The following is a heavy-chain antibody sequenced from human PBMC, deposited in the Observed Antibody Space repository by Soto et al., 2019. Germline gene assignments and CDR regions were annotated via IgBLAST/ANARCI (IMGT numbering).Heavy chain of an antibody. J-gene: IGHJ4*02. CDR1: GFTFSSYA. Sequence: GGSLRLSCAASGFTFSSYAMSWVRQAPGKGLEWVSAISGSGGSTYYADSVKGRFTISRDNSKNTLYLQMNSLRAEDTAVYYCAKSGRGYSGYDPSHFDYWGQGTLVTVSS. CDR3: AKSGRGYSGYDPSHFDY. V-gene: IGHV3-23*01. CDR2: ISGSGGST. D-gene: IGHD5-12*01.